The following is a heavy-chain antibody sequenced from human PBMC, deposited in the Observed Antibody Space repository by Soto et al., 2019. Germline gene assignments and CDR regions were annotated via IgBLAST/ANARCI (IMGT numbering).Heavy chain of an antibody. D-gene: IGHD3-10*01. CDR3: ASGGFGELLPQLGYYGMDV. V-gene: IGHV1-69*12. CDR1: GGTFSSYA. CDR2: IIPIFGTA. Sequence: QVQLVQSGAEVKKPGSSVKVSCKASGGTFSSYAISWVRQAPGQGLEWMGGIIPIFGTANYAQKFQGRVTITEDESTSTAYMELSSLRSEDTAVYYCASGGFGELLPQLGYYGMDVWGQGTTVTVSS. J-gene: IGHJ6*02.